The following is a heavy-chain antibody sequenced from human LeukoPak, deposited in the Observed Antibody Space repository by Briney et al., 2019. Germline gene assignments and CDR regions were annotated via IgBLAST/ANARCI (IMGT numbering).Heavy chain of an antibody. CDR1: GFTFSSYS. Sequence: GGSLRLSCAASGFTFSSYSMNWVRQAPGKGLEWVSYISSSSTIYYADSVKGRFTISRDNAKNSLYLQMNSLRAEDTAVYYCAREGGGILWFGELFIPNDYWGQGTLVTVSS. V-gene: IGHV3-48*04. CDR2: ISSSSTI. D-gene: IGHD3-10*01. J-gene: IGHJ4*02. CDR3: AREGGGILWFGELFIPNDY.